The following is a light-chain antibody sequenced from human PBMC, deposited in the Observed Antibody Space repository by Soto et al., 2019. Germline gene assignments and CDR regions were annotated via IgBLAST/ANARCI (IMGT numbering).Light chain of an antibody. Sequence: EIVMTQSPATLSVSPGERATLSCRASQSVSDNLAWYQQKPGQAPRLLIYGASTRATGIPARFSGSGSGTEFTLTIRSMQSEDFAVYYCKQSNNWPYTFGQGTKLDIK. J-gene: IGKJ2*01. V-gene: IGKV3-15*01. CDR3: KQSNNWPYT. CDR2: GAS. CDR1: QSVSDN.